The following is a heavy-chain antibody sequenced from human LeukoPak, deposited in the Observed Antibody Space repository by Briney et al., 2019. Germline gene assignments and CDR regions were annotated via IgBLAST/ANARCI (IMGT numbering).Heavy chain of an antibody. CDR3: AKDIVVVPAAIPDAFDI. Sequence: GGSLRLSCAASGFTFSSYGMHWVRQAPGKGLEWVAFIRYDGSNKYYADSVKGRFTISRDNSKNTPYLQMNSLRAEDTAVYYRAKDIVVVPAAIPDAFDIWGQGTMVTVSS. CDR2: IRYDGSNK. J-gene: IGHJ3*02. D-gene: IGHD2-2*01. V-gene: IGHV3-30*02. CDR1: GFTFSSYG.